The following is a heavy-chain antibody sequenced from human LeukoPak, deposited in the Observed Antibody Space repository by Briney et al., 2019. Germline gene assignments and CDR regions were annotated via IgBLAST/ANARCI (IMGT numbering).Heavy chain of an antibody. J-gene: IGHJ4*02. CDR2: INPSGGST. Sequence: ASVKVSFKASGYPFTSYYMHWVRPAPGQGLEWMGIINPSGGSTSYAQKFQGRVTMTRDTSTSTVYMELSSLRSEDTAVYYCARSPLSIAARPPFDYWGQGTLVTVSS. D-gene: IGHD6-6*01. V-gene: IGHV1-46*01. CDR3: ARSPLSIAARPPFDY. CDR1: GYPFTSYY.